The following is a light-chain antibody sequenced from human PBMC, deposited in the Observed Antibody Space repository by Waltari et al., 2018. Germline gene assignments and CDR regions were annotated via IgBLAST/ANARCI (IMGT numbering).Light chain of an antibody. CDR3: CSYAGTTSWL. Sequence: QSALTQPASVSGSPGQSITISCPGTSSDGGDYKLVSWYQQHAGQVPKLIIYEVNKRPSGFSTRFSGSRSGNTASLTISGLQAEDEATYFCCSYAGTTSWLFGGGTKVTVL. CDR2: EVN. J-gene: IGLJ3*02. V-gene: IGLV2-23*02. CDR1: SSDGGDYKL.